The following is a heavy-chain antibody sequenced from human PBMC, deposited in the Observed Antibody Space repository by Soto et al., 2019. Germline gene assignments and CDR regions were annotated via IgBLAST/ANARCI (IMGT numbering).Heavy chain of an antibody. V-gene: IGHV5-51*01. CDR3: ARHGIVETAPYCGMDV. CDR1: GYSFTRYW. CDR2: IYPRDSDT. J-gene: IGHJ6*02. Sequence: GEALKISRKGSGYSFTRYWIGLVRPMPGKGLEWMGIIYPRDSDTRYNPSFQGQVTISADNSITTAYLQWSSLKVSDSAIYYCARHGIVETAPYCGMDVWGQGTTVTVSS. D-gene: IGHD2-21*01.